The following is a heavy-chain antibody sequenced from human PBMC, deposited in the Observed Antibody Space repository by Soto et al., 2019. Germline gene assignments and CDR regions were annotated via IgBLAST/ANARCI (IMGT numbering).Heavy chain of an antibody. J-gene: IGHJ6*02. D-gene: IGHD3-9*01. CDR2: ISAYNGNT. CDR1: GYTFTGYG. Sequence: GASVKVSCKASGYTFTGYGISWVRQAPGQGLEWMGWISAYNGNTNYAQKLQGRVTMTTDTSTSTAYMELRSLRSDDTAVYYCARADVLRYFDWLPGPYYYYGMDVWGQGTTVTVSS. V-gene: IGHV1-18*01. CDR3: ARADVLRYFDWLPGPYYYYGMDV.